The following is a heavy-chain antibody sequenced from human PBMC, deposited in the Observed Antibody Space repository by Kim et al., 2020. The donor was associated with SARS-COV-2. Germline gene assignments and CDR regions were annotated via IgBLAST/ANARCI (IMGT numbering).Heavy chain of an antibody. Sequence: GGSLRLSCAASGFTFSTYPITWVRQAPEKGLEWVSSIISSGGTTYYADSVEGRFTVSRDNSKNTVYLQMNSLRGDDTAIYYCAKGRSGFEPDYWGQGTPVTVSS. V-gene: IGHV3-23*01. CDR2: IISSGGTT. J-gene: IGHJ4*02. CDR3: AKGRSGFEPDY. D-gene: IGHD5-12*01. CDR1: GFTFSTYP.